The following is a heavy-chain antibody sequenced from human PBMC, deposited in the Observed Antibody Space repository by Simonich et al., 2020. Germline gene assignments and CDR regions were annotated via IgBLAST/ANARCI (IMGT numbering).Heavy chain of an antibody. CDR2: INHNRGGT. J-gene: IGHJ4*02. D-gene: IGHD3-10*01. CDR1: GYTFTGYY. CDR3: ARWPSIPASYGSGSYFDY. V-gene: IGHV1-2*02. Sequence: QVQLVQSGAEVKKPGASVKVSCKASGYTFTGYYMHWVRQAPGQGLDGMGWINHNRGGTNDAQKFKGRVTMTRDTSISTAYMELSRLRSDDTAVYYCARWPSIPASYGSGSYFDYWGQGTLVTVSS.